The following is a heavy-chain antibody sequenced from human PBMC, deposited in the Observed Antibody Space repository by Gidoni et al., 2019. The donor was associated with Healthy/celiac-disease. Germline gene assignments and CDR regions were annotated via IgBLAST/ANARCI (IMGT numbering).Heavy chain of an antibody. J-gene: IGHJ4*02. CDR1: GFTFSSYA. CDR2: ISGSGGST. Sequence: EVQLLESGGGLVQPGGSLRLSCAASGFTFSSYAMSWVRQAPGKGLGWVSAISGSGGSTYYADSVKGRFTISRDNSKNTLYLQMNSLRAEDTAVYYCARNPYIVATREDDYWGQGTLVTVSS. V-gene: IGHV3-23*01. CDR3: ARNPYIVATREDDY. D-gene: IGHD5-12*01.